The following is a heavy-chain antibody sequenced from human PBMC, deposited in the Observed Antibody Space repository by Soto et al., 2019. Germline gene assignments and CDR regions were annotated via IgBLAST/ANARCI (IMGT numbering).Heavy chain of an antibody. J-gene: IGHJ4*02. D-gene: IGHD6-19*01. Sequence: QVQLQESGPRLVKPSETLSLTCTVSGASITSYYWSWIRQPAGKGLEWIGRIYASGPTSYNPSLKSRVAMSVETSKTQFSLNLTAVTAADTAVYYCARAYSSGWVDYWGQGTLVTVSS. CDR3: ARAYSSGWVDY. CDR1: GASITSYY. CDR2: IYASGPT. V-gene: IGHV4-4*07.